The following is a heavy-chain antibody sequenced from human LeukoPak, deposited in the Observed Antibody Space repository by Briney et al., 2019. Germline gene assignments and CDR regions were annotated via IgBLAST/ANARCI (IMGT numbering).Heavy chain of an antibody. V-gene: IGHV1-69*05. J-gene: IGHJ4*02. D-gene: IGHD3-22*01. CDR2: IIPIFGTA. CDR1: GGTFSSYA. Sequence: SVKVSCKASGGTFSSYAISWVRQAPGQGLEWMGRIIPIFGTANYAQKFQGRVTITTDESTSTAYMELSSLRSEDTAVYYCACWDYYDSSGQYLFDYWGQGTLVTVSS. CDR3: ACWDYYDSSGQYLFDY.